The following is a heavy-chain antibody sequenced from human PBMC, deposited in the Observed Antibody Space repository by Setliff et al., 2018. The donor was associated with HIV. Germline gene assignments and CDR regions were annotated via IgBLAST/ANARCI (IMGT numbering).Heavy chain of an antibody. CDR1: GFTFNSYA. V-gene: IGHV3-23*01. J-gene: IGHJ4*02. CDR3: AKQDYYDSSGYSD. Sequence: SLNISCAASGFTFNSYAMSWVRQAPGKGLEWVSRISGSGDSTNYADSVKGRFTISRDSSKNTLYLQMNSLRAEDTAVYFCAKQDYYDSSGYSDWGQGALVTVSS. D-gene: IGHD3-22*01. CDR2: ISGSGDST.